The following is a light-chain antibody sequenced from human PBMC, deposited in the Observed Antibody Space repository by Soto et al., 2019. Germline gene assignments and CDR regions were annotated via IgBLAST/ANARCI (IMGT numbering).Light chain of an antibody. J-gene: IGKJ1*01. CDR3: QQSYSLTRT. CDR1: QNIIDY. V-gene: IGKV1-39*01. Sequence: DIQVTQSPSSLSASVGDKVTITCRASQNIIDYLNWYQQRPGTPPKLLIYRASNFQSEVPSRFSGSGSGTDFSLTISSLQHEDFATYYCQQSYSLTRTFGQGTRV. CDR2: RAS.